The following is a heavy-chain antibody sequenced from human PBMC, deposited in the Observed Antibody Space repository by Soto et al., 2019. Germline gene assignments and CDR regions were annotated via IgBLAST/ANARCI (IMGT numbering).Heavy chain of an antibody. V-gene: IGHV3-20*04. CDR2: INWNGGST. D-gene: IGHD1-26*01. Sequence: LSLTCTVSGGSVSSYYWSWVRQAPGKGLEWVSGINWNGGSTGYADSVKGRFTISRDNAKNSLYLQMNSLRAEDTALYYCARGEMGATTPFDYWGQGTLVTVSS. CDR1: GGSVSSYY. CDR3: ARGEMGATTPFDY. J-gene: IGHJ4*02.